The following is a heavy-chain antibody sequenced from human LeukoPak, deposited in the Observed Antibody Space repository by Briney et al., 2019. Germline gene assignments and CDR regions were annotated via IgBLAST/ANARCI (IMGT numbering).Heavy chain of an antibody. V-gene: IGHV1-3*01. Sequence: ASVKVSCKASGYTFTSYAMHWVRQAPGQRLEWMGWINAGNGNTKYSQKFQGRVTITRDTSASTAYMELSSLRSEDTAVYYCARGRGAQMEGPAYYFDYWGQGTLVTVSS. CDR1: GYTFTSYA. CDR2: INAGNGNT. CDR3: ARGRGAQMEGPAYYFDY. J-gene: IGHJ4*02. D-gene: IGHD1-26*01.